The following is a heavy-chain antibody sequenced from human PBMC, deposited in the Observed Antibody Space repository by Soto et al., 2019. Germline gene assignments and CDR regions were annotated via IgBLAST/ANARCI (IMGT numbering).Heavy chain of an antibody. J-gene: IGHJ4*02. V-gene: IGHV3-23*01. Sequence: EVQLLESGGGLVQPGGSLRLSCAASGFTFSSYAMSWVRQAPGTGLEWVSAISGSGGSTYYADSVKGRFTISRDNSKNTLYLQMNSLRAEDTAVYYCAKRIQLWPKPGHFDYWGQGTLVTVSS. CDR3: AKRIQLWPKPGHFDY. CDR2: ISGSGGST. CDR1: GFTFSSYA. D-gene: IGHD5-18*01.